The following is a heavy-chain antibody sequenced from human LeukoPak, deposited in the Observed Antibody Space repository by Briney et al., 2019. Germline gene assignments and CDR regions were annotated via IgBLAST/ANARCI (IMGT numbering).Heavy chain of an antibody. CDR1: GVSINSYY. CDR3: ARLWDDAFDI. J-gene: IGHJ3*02. CDR2: IYYSGST. D-gene: IGHD1-26*01. Sequence: SETLSLTCTVSGVSINSYYWTWIRQPPGKGLEWIGYIYYSGSTNYNPSLRSRVTISVDTSKNQFSLKLSSVTAADTAVYYCARLWDDAFDIWGQGTMVTVSS. V-gene: IGHV4-59*08.